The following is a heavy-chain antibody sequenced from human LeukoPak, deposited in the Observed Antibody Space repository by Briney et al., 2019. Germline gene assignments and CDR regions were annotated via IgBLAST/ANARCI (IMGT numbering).Heavy chain of an antibody. CDR2: ISGSGDST. D-gene: IGHD5-18*01. V-gene: IGHV3-23*01. Sequence: GGSLRLSCAASGITFRNFAMNWVRQAPGMGLEWVSAISGSGDSTYYADSVRGRFTISRDNSKNTLYLQMDRLRAEDTAIYYCAKEAHGTAMAYSYFDYWGQGTLVTVSS. J-gene: IGHJ4*02. CDR1: GITFRNFA. CDR3: AKEAHGTAMAYSYFDY.